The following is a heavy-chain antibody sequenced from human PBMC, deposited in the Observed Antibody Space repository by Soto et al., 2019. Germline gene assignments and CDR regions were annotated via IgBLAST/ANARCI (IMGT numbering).Heavy chain of an antibody. J-gene: IGHJ4*02. CDR2: ISGSGATT. CDR3: AKDISSSGILTSRVSFDY. V-gene: IGHV3-23*01. Sequence: EVQLLESGGGLVQPGGSLRLSCAASRFTFSSYVMSWVRQAPGKGLEWVSAISGSGATTYYGDSVRGRFTISRDNSKNTPYLQMNSLRAEDSAVYFCAKDISSSGILTSRVSFDYWGQGTLVTVSS. CDR1: RFTFSSYV. D-gene: IGHD3-9*01.